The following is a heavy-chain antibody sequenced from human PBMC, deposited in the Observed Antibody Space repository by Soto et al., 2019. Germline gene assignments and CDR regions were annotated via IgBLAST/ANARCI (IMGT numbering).Heavy chain of an antibody. D-gene: IGHD5-12*01. CDR2: IYYSGYT. Sequence: QVQLQESGPGLVKPSETLSLTCTVSGGSISSDYWSWIRQPPGKRLEWIGYIYYSGYTNYNPSLRSRVTITVATSKNHVSLELRSVTAADTAVYYCARDSVGSGYDWGQGTLVTVSS. J-gene: IGHJ4*02. V-gene: IGHV4-59*01. CDR3: ARDSVGSGYD. CDR1: GGSISSDY.